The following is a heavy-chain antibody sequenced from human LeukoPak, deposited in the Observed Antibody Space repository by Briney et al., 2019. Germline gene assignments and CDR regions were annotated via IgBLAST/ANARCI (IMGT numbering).Heavy chain of an antibody. J-gene: IGHJ6*03. CDR3: ARVWGSGSYRAYYYYYYMDV. CDR1: GGSISSHD. CDR2: IYYSGST. V-gene: IGHV4-59*11. D-gene: IGHD1-26*01. Sequence: SETLSLTCTVSGGSISSHDWTWIRQPPGKGLEWIGYIYYSGSTNYNPSLKSRVTISVDTSKNQFSLKLSSVTAADTAVYYCARVWGSGSYRAYYYYYYMDVWGKGTTVTVSS.